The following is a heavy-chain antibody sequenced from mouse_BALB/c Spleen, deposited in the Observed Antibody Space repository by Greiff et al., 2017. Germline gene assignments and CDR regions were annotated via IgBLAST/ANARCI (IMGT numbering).Heavy chain of an antibody. Sequence: EVQLVESGGGLVQPGGSRKLSCAASGFTFSSFGMHWVRQAPEKGLEWVAYISSGSSTIYYADTVKGRFTISRDNPKNTLFLQMTSLRSEDTAMYYCAREKYGNLYAMDYWGQGTSVTVSS. CDR2: ISSGSSTI. J-gene: IGHJ4*01. V-gene: IGHV5-17*02. D-gene: IGHD2-10*02. CDR3: AREKYGNLYAMDY. CDR1: GFTFSSFG.